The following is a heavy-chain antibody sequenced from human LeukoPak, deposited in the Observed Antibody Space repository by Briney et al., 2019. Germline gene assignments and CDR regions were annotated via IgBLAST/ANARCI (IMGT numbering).Heavy chain of an antibody. Sequence: ASVKVSCKASGYTFTGYYMHWVRQAPGQGLEWMGWINPNSGGTNYAQKFQGRVTMTRDTSISTAYMELSRLRSDDTAVYYCARAPREYYYGSGSYYADYWGQGTLVTVSS. D-gene: IGHD3-10*01. CDR2: INPNSGGT. V-gene: IGHV1-2*02. J-gene: IGHJ4*02. CDR3: ARAPREYYYGSGSYYADY. CDR1: GYTFTGYY.